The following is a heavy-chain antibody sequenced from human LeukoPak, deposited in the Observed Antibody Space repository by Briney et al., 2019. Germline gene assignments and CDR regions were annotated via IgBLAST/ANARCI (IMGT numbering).Heavy chain of an antibody. CDR1: GGSFSGYY. CDR2: INHSGST. Sequence: SDTLSLTCAAYGGSFSGYYWSWIRQPPGKGLEWIGEINHSGSTNYNPSLKSRVTISVDTSKNQFSLKLSSVTAADTAVYYCARAAGDRRFDYWGQGTLVTVSS. D-gene: IGHD2-21*01. V-gene: IGHV4-34*01. CDR3: ARAAGDRRFDY. J-gene: IGHJ4*02.